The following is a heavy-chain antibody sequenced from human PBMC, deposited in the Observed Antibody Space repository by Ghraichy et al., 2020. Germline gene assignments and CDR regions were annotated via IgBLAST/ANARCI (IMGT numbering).Heavy chain of an antibody. CDR2: INSDGSST. V-gene: IGHV3-74*01. D-gene: IGHD3-3*01. CDR3: ARASGYYYFDY. J-gene: IGHJ4*02. CDR1: GFTFSSYW. Sequence: GSLRLSCAASGFTFSSYWMHWVRQAPGKGLVWVSRINSDGSSTGYADSVKGRFTISRDNAKNTLYLQMNSLRAEDTAVYYCARASGYYYFDYWGQGTLVTVSS.